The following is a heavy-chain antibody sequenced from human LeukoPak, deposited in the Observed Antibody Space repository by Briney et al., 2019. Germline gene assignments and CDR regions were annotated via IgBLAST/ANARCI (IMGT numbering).Heavy chain of an antibody. J-gene: IGHJ4*02. D-gene: IGHD3-3*01. CDR2: FDPEDGET. CDR1: GYTLTELS. V-gene: IGHV1-24*01. Sequence: ASVKVSCKVFGYTLTELSMHWVRQAPGKGLEWMGGFDPEDGETIYAQKFQGRVTMTEDTSTDTAYMELSSLRSEDTAVYYCATLVVWDLLRSRRQGPFDYWGQGTLATVSS. CDR3: ATLVVWDLLRSRRQGPFDY.